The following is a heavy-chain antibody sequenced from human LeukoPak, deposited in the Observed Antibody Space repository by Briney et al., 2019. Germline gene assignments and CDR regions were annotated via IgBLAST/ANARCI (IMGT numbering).Heavy chain of an antibody. CDR3: ASRDGYNAFDY. V-gene: IGHV1-69*13. J-gene: IGHJ4*02. CDR2: IIPIFGTA. D-gene: IGHD5-24*01. Sequence: SVKVSCKVSGGTFSSYAISRVRQAPGQGLEWMGGIIPIFGTANYAQKFQGRVTITADESTSTAYMELSSLRSEDTAVYYCASRDGYNAFDYWGQGTLVTVSS. CDR1: GGTFSSYA.